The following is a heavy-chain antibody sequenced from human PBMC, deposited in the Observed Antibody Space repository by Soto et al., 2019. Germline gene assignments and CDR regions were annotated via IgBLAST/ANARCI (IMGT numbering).Heavy chain of an antibody. CDR1: GFSLTTSGAG. J-gene: IGHJ4*02. V-gene: IGHV2-5*01. D-gene: IGHD3-10*01. Sequence: QITLKESGPSLVKPTQPLTLTCTYSGFSLTTSGAGVAWIRQPPGKALEWLALISWKDDKRYNPGLESRLTITKDTYKYQVILTLTNMDPVDTATYFCASRYGGHYYRWYFDSWGQGTLVTVSS. CDR3: ASRYGGHYYRWYFDS. CDR2: ISWKDDK.